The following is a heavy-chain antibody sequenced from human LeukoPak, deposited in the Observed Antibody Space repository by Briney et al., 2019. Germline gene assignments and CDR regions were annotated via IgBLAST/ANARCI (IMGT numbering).Heavy chain of an antibody. D-gene: IGHD3-22*01. CDR1: GDSISSYY. J-gene: IGHJ4*02. Sequence: SETLSLTCTVSGDSISSYYWSWIRQPAGKGLEWIGRIYTSESSNYNPSLESRVTMSVDTSKNQFSLKLSSVTAADTAVYFCARVHYYGSSGYYTGWYFDYWGQGTLVTVSS. V-gene: IGHV4-4*07. CDR3: ARVHYYGSSGYYTGWYFDY. CDR2: IYTSESS.